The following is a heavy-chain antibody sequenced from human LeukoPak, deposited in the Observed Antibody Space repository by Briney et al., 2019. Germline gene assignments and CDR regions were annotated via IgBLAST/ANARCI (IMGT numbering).Heavy chain of an antibody. J-gene: IGHJ4*02. V-gene: IGHV1-69*13. D-gene: IGHD2-15*01. Sequence: SVKVSCKASGGTFSSYAISWVRQAPGQGLEWMGGIIPIFGTANYAQKFQGRVTITADESTSTAYMELSSLRSEDTAVYYCAREKGYAKTSFDYWGQGTPVTVSS. CDR3: AREKGYAKTSFDY. CDR2: IIPIFGTA. CDR1: GGTFSSYA.